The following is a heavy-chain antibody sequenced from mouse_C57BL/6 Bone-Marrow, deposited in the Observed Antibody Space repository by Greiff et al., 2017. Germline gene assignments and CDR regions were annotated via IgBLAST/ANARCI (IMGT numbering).Heavy chain of an antibody. Sequence: EVQLQQSGAELVKPGASVKLSYYMHWVKQRTAHGLEWIGRLDPEEGETNYAPKFQGKATITADTSSNTAYLQLSRLTSEDTAVYYCADSNPDFDVWGTGTTVTVSS. V-gene: IGHV14-2*01. CDR3: ADSNPDFDV. CDR2: LDPEEGET. D-gene: IGHD2-5*01. CDR1: Y. J-gene: IGHJ1*03.